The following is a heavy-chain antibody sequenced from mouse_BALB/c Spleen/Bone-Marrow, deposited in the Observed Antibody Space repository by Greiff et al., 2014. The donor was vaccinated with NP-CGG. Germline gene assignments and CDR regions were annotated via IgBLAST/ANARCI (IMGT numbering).Heavy chain of an antibody. Sequence: VQLQQSGPELVKPGASVKMSCKASGYTFTDYVIRWVKQRTGQGLEWIGEIYPGRGSSFYNEKFKAKATLTADTSSNTAYMQLRSLTSEDSAVYFCKSDGCGAYIDYWGQGTSLTVSS. CDR1: GYTFTDYV. V-gene: IGHV1-83*01. CDR3: KSDGCGAYIDY. J-gene: IGHJ2*02. CDR2: IYPGRGSS. D-gene: IGHD2-3*01.